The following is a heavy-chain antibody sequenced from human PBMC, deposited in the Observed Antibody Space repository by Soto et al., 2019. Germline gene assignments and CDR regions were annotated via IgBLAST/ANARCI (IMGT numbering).Heavy chain of an antibody. D-gene: IGHD6-13*01. CDR1: GGTFSSYT. CDR2: IIPILGIA. CDR3: ARYGTGIAAAGLRKRDAFDI. J-gene: IGHJ3*02. Sequence: GASVKVSCKASGGTFSSYTISWVRQAPGQGLEWMGRIIPILGIADYAQKFQGRVTITADKSTSTAYMELSSLRSEDTAVYYCARYGTGIAAAGLRKRDAFDIWGQGTMVTVSS. V-gene: IGHV1-69*02.